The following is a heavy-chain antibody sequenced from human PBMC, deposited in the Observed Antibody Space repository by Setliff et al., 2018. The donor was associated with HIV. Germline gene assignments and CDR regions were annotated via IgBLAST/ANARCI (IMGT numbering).Heavy chain of an antibody. CDR1: GGSLTSGTFS. Sequence: PSETLSLTCSASGGSLTSGTFSWSWVRQNPGGGLEWIGSIFYRGTTSYNVSLRSRVTISVDTSNNQFSLTLSSVTAADSAVYYCARQVPNLGTYSSGGSDYWGRGTLVTVSS. J-gene: IGHJ4*02. CDR2: IFYRGTT. CDR3: ARQVPNLGTYSSGGSDY. V-gene: IGHV4-39*01. D-gene: IGHD2-15*01.